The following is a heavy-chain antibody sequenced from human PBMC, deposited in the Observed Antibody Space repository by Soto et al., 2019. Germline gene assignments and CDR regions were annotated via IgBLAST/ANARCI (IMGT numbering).Heavy chain of an antibody. CDR1: GFTVSSNY. V-gene: IGHV3-66*01. CDR3: ATGAEQWLGDAFDI. D-gene: IGHD6-19*01. Sequence: EVQLVESGGGLVQPGGSLRLSCAASGFTVSSNYMSWVRQAPGKGLEWVSVIYSGGSTYYADSVKGRFTITRDHSKNTLYLQMNSLRAEDTAVYYCATGAEQWLGDAFDIWGQGTMVTVSS. CDR2: IYSGGST. J-gene: IGHJ3*02.